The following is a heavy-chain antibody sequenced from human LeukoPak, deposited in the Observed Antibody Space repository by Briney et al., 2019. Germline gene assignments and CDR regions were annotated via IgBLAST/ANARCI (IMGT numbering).Heavy chain of an antibody. CDR2: IREDGSNK. CDR3: AKVMQQQLVRYYYYYMDV. Sequence: GGSLRLSCAASGFTFSSYGMHWVRQAPGKGLEWVAFIREDGSNKYYADSVKGRFTISRDNSKNTLYLQMNSLRAEDTAVYYCAKVMQQQLVRYYYYYMDVWGKGTTVTVSS. V-gene: IGHV3-30*02. J-gene: IGHJ6*03. D-gene: IGHD6-13*01. CDR1: GFTFSSYG.